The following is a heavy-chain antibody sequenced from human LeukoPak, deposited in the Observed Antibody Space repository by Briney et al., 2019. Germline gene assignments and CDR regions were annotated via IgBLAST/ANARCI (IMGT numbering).Heavy chain of an antibody. CDR3: ARGVSYMDV. CDR1: GFTFSSYS. D-gene: IGHD3-16*02. Sequence: PGGSLRLSCAASGFTFSSYSMNWVRQAPGKGLEWVSSISSSSSTIYYADSVKGRFTISRDNAKKSLYLQMNSLRAEDTAVYYCARGVSYMDVWGKGTTATVSS. CDR2: ISSSSSTI. J-gene: IGHJ6*03. V-gene: IGHV3-48*01.